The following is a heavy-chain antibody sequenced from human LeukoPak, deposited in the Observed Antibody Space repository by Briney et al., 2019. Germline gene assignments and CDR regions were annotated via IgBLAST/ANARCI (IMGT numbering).Heavy chain of an antibody. J-gene: IGHJ4*02. CDR2: IYYSGST. Sequence: SETLSLTCTVSSGSISSYYWSWIRQPPGKGLEWIGYIYYSGSTNYNPSLKSRVTISVDTSKNQFSLKLSSVTAADAAVYYCARGYSYGYVVYWGQGTLVTVSS. V-gene: IGHV4-59*01. CDR1: SGSISSYY. CDR3: ARGYSYGYVVY. D-gene: IGHD5-18*01.